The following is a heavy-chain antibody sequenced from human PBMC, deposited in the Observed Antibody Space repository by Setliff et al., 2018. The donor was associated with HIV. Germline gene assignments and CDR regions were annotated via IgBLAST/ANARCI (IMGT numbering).Heavy chain of an antibody. CDR2: IYPSDSAT. Sequence: GESLKISCKGSGYSFTSHWIAWVRQMPGQGLAWMGIIYPSDSATAYSPSFQGQITISADKSISTAYLQWSSLKASDTAIYYCARSHFITLFGVIYYPGYFDLWGRGTQVTSPQ. CDR3: ARSHFITLFGVIYYPGYFDL. V-gene: IGHV5-51*01. D-gene: IGHD3-3*01. J-gene: IGHJ2*01. CDR1: GYSFTSHW.